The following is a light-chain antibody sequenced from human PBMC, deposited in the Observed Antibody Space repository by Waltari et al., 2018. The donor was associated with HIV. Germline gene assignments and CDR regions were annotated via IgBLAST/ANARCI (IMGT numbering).Light chain of an antibody. J-gene: IGKJ3*01. CDR1: QSLLHSNGKNY. V-gene: IGKV2-28*01. Sequence: DIVMTQSPLSLSVTPGEPASISCRSSQSLLHSNGKNYFDWYLQKPGQSPQLLIYLGSNRASGGTDRFSGSGSGTDFTLKISRVEAEDVGVYYCMQVLESPATFGPGTKVDVK. CDR3: MQVLESPAT. CDR2: LGS.